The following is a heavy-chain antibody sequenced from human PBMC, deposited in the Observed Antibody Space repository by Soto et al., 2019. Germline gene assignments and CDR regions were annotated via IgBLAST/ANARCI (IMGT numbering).Heavy chain of an antibody. Sequence: ASVKVSCKASGYTFTGYYMHWVRQAPGQGLEWMGWINPNSGGTNYAQKFQGRVTMTRDTSISTAYMELSRLRSDDTAVYYCARIPDTYYYESSGSSYYYGMDVWGQGTTVTVS. D-gene: IGHD3-22*01. V-gene: IGHV1-2*02. J-gene: IGHJ6*02. CDR3: ARIPDTYYYESSGSSYYYGMDV. CDR2: INPNSGGT. CDR1: GYTFTGYY.